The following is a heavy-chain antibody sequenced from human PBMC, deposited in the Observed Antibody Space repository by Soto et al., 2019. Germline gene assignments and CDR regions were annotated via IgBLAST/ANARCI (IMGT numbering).Heavy chain of an antibody. V-gene: IGHV4-39*01. Sequence: SETLSLTCTVSGGSISSSSYYWGWIRKPPGKGLEWIGSIYYSGSTYYNPSLKSRVTISVDTSKNQFSLKLSSVTAADTAVYYCAGGQWLKLFDYWGQGTLVTVSS. CDR2: IYYSGST. CDR1: GGSISSSSYY. D-gene: IGHD6-19*01. J-gene: IGHJ4*02. CDR3: AGGQWLKLFDY.